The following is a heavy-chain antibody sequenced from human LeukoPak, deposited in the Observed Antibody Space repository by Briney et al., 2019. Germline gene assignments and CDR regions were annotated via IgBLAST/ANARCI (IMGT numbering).Heavy chain of an antibody. CDR2: IYHSGST. D-gene: IGHD6-6*01. CDR1: GGSISTYY. CDR3: ARGGAARLHFQN. J-gene: IGHJ1*01. V-gene: IGHV4-59*01. Sequence: SETLSLTCTVSGGSISTYYWNWIRQPPGKGLEWIGYIYHSGSTNYNPSLQSRVTISVDTSKNQFSLNLNSVIAADTAVYYCARGGAARLHFQNWGQGTLSPSPQ.